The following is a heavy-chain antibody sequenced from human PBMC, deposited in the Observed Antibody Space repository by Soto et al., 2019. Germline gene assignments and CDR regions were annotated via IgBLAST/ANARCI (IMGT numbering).Heavy chain of an antibody. CDR3: AREKRANGYFDY. CDR1: GFTFSSCW. Sequence: EVQLVESGGGLVPPGGSLRLYCAGAGFTFSSCWMSWVRQAAGKGLEWVVNIKQDGSEKYYVDSVNGRFTISRDNAKNSLYLQMPSLRVEDTAVYYCAREKRANGYFDYWGQGTLVAVSP. D-gene: IGHD6-25*01. V-gene: IGHV3-7*01. J-gene: IGHJ4*02. CDR2: IKQDGSEK.